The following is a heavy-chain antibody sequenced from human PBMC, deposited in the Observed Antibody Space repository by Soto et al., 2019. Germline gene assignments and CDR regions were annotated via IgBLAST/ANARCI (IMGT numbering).Heavy chain of an antibody. CDR2: ISSSSNLI. J-gene: IGHJ6*02. Sequence: EVQVVESGGGLVEPGGSLRLSCAASGFNFSRSSMSWVRQAPGKGLEWVASISSSSNLICHGDSVKGRFTVSRDNTKNSMYLQMISLRAEDTAIYYCARGMKTAVFYGMDVWGQGTTVTVSS. CDR3: ARGMKTAVFYGMDV. CDR1: GFNFSRSS. V-gene: IGHV3-21*01.